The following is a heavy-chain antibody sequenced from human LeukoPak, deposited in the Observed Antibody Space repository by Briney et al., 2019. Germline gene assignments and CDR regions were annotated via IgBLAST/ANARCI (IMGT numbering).Heavy chain of an antibody. Sequence: ASVKVSCKASGYTFTGYYMHWVRQAPGQGLEWMGWINPNSGATNYAQKFQGRVTMTRDTSISTAYMEVSRLRSDDTAVYYCARRMDSSGFSYYFDYWGQGTLVTVSS. CDR3: ARRMDSSGFSYYFDY. V-gene: IGHV1-2*02. CDR2: INPNSGAT. D-gene: IGHD3-22*01. J-gene: IGHJ4*02. CDR1: GYTFTGYY.